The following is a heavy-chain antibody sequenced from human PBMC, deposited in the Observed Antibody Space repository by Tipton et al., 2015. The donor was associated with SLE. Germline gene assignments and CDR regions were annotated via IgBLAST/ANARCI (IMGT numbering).Heavy chain of an antibody. V-gene: IGHV5-51*01. J-gene: IGHJ4*02. CDR3: ARHDYSDYESPETSFLDY. CDR1: GYSFTNYE. CDR2: IDPGDSHT. Sequence: QLVQSGAEVKKPGESVKISCKTSGYSFTNYEIGWVRQMPGKGLEWMGIIDPGDSHTTYSPSFEGQVTISADKSSSTAYLQWTSLKASDTAMYYCARHDYSDYESPETSFLDYWGQGALVTVSS. D-gene: IGHD4-17*01.